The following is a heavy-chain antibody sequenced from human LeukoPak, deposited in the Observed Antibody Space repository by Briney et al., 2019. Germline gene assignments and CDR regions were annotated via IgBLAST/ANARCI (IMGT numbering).Heavy chain of an antibody. J-gene: IGHJ4*02. V-gene: IGHV4-59*08. CDR1: GGSISSYH. D-gene: IGHD5-18*01. Sequence: SETLSLTCTVSGGSISSYHWSWIRQPPGKGLEWIGYIYYSGSTNYNPSLKSRVTISVDTSKNQFSLKLSSVTAADTAVYYCAKADTRLWLNYWGQGTLVTVSS. CDR3: AKADTRLWLNY. CDR2: IYYSGST.